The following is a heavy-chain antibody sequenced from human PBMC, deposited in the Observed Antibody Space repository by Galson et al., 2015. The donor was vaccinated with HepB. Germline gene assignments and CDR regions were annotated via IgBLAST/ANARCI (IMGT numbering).Heavy chain of an antibody. CDR3: ARETTGRRNWFDP. D-gene: IGHD1-1*01. CDR2: ISGSGDYT. Sequence: SLRLSCAASGFTFSDAYMNWIRQAPGKGLEWVSYISGSGDYTNYAGSVKGRFTISRDNAKNSLYLQMNSLTADDTAVYYCARETTGRRNWFDPWGQGTLVTVSS. CDR1: GFTFSDAY. J-gene: IGHJ5*02. V-gene: IGHV3-11*05.